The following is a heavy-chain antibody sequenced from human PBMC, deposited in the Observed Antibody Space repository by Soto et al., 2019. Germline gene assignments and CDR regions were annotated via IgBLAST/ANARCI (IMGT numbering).Heavy chain of an antibody. D-gene: IGHD4-17*01. J-gene: IGHJ3*02. CDR1: GGSISSGGYY. Sequence: QVQLQESGPGLVKPSQTLSLTCTVSGGSISSGGYYWSWIRQHPGKGLEWIGYIYYSGSTYYNPSRKSRVTIAVDTSNTQFSLKLSSVNAADTAVYYFASQLNDYGDSPGFSAFDIWGQGTMVTVSS. CDR2: IYYSGST. CDR3: ASQLNDYGDSPGFSAFDI. V-gene: IGHV4-31*03.